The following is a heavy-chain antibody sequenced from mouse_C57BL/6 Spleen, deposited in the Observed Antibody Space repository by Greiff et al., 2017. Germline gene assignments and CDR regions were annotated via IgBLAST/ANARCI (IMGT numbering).Heavy chain of an antibody. Sequence: EVKLQESGAELVRPGSSVKMSCKTSGYTFTSYGINWVKQRPGQGLEWIGYIYIGNGYTEYNEKFKGKATLTSDTSSSTAYMQLSSLTSEDSAIYFCAREKILYDYDGEAWFAYWGQGTLVTVSA. V-gene: IGHV1-58*01. J-gene: IGHJ3*01. D-gene: IGHD2-4*01. CDR2: IYIGNGYT. CDR1: GYTFTSYG. CDR3: AREKILYDYDGEAWFAY.